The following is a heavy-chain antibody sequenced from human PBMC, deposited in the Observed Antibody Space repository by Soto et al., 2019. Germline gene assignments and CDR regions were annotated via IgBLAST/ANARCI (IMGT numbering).Heavy chain of an antibody. D-gene: IGHD3-3*01. CDR2: IDNSGNT. CDR1: DGSISTYF. Sequence: SETLSLTCTVSDGSISTYFFNWIRQPAGKGLEWLGRIDNSGNTNYNPSLKSGVTMSADTSSNQFSLKLNSVTTADTAVYYCARGGQDFWSGPFDYLGQGALVTVYS. V-gene: IGHV4-4*07. J-gene: IGHJ4*02. CDR3: ARGGQDFWSGPFDY.